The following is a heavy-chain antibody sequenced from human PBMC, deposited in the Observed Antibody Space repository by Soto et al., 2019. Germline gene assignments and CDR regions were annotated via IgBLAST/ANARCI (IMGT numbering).Heavy chain of an antibody. Sequence: SVKVSCKASGFTFTSSAVQWVRQARGQRLEWIGWIVVGSGNTNYAQKFQERVTITRDMSTSTAYMELSSLRSEDTAVYYCAAFYWSSVSSSSNYFDYWGQGTLVTVS. J-gene: IGHJ4*02. CDR1: GFTFTSSA. CDR2: IVVGSGNT. D-gene: IGHD6-6*01. CDR3: AAFYWSSVSSSSNYFDY. V-gene: IGHV1-58*01.